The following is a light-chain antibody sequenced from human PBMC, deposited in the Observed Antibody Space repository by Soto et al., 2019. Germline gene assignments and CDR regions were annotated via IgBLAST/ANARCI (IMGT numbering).Light chain of an antibody. Sequence: DVVMTQSPLSLPVTLGQPASISCRSSQSLAYIDGNTYLNWFHQRPGQSPRRLIYQVSNRDSGDPVRFNGTGSGTDFTLKISRVDAHAVAAYYCTQATHLSPYTFGQGTKLEIK. J-gene: IGKJ2*01. CDR3: TQATHLSPYT. CDR1: QSLAYIDGNTY. V-gene: IGKV2-30*01. CDR2: QVS.